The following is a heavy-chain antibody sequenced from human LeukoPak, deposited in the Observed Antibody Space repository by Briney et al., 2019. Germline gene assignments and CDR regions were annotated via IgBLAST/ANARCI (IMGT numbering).Heavy chain of an antibody. CDR3: ARDAASYSSGWYYDY. Sequence: GGSLRLSCAASGFTFSSYAMTWVRQAPGKGLEWVSAISDYGSSTYYADSVKGRSTISRDNSRSTLYLQMDSLRAEDTAVYYCARDAASYSSGWYYDYWGQGTLVTVSS. V-gene: IGHV3-23*01. D-gene: IGHD6-19*01. CDR1: GFTFSSYA. J-gene: IGHJ4*02. CDR2: ISDYGSST.